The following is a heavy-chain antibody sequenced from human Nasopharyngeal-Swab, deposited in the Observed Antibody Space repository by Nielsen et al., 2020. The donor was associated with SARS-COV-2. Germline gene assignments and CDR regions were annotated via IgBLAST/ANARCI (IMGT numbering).Heavy chain of an antibody. CDR3: ARDPGAFDI. CDR1: GGSISSNNW. V-gene: IGHV4-4*02. J-gene: IGHJ3*02. Sequence: SETLSLTCAVSGGSISSNNWWSWVRQPPGKGLEWIGEIFHSGSSNYNPSLNNRVTLSVDKSKNQFSLKLSSVTAADTAVYYCARDPGAFDIWGQGTMVTVSS. CDR2: IFHSGSS.